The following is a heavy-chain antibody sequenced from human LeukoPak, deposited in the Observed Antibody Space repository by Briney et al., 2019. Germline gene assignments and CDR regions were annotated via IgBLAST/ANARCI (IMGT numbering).Heavy chain of an antibody. CDR1: GYTFTSYY. J-gene: IGHJ2*01. Sequence: GASVKVSCKASGYTFTSYYMHWVRQAPGQGLEWMGIINPSGGSTSYAQKFQGRVTMTRDTSTSTVYMELSSLRSEDTAVYYCATGDSSSWYEADWYFDLWGRGTLVTVST. D-gene: IGHD6-13*01. CDR3: ATGDSSSWYEADWYFDL. CDR2: INPSGGST. V-gene: IGHV1-46*01.